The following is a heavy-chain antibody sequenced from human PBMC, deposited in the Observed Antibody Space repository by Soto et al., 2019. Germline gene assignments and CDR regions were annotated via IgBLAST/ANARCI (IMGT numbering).Heavy chain of an antibody. Sequence: QLQLQESGPGLVKPSETLSLTCTVSGGSISSSSYYWGWIRQPPGKGLEWIGSIYYSGSTYYNPSLKSRVTISVDTSKNQFSLKLSSVTAADTAVYYCARQEVRGEADYWGQGTLVTVSS. CDR3: ARQEVRGEADY. CDR2: IYYSGST. CDR1: GGSISSSSYY. J-gene: IGHJ4*02. D-gene: IGHD3-10*01. V-gene: IGHV4-39*01.